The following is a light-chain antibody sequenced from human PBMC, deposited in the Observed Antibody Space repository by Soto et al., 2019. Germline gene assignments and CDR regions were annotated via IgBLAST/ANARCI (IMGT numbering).Light chain of an antibody. V-gene: IGKV1-5*01. CDR3: QQYNSYERT. CDR1: QSINNL. Sequence: DIQITQPPSTLSASLGYRFTITFRASQSINNLLAWYQQKPGKAPKFLIYDVSTLESGVPSRFSGSGSGTEFTLTISSLQPDDFATYYCQQYNSYERTFGQGTKVDIK. J-gene: IGKJ1*01. CDR2: DVS.